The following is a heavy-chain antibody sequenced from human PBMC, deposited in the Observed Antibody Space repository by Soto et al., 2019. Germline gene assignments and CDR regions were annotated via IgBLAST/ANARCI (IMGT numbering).Heavy chain of an antibody. CDR1: GNIFTNHG. V-gene: IGHV1-18*04. J-gene: IGHJ4*02. CDR3: ATAYYYDSSGSDPYYFDY. D-gene: IGHD3-22*01. Sequence: ASVKVSCKASGNIFTNHGITWVRQAPGQGLEWMGWIGAQTGDTNYAQKFQGRVTMTIDRSTRTSYMDLRSLVSDDSAVYYCATAYYYDSSGSDPYYFDYWGQGTLVTVSS. CDR2: IGAQTGDT.